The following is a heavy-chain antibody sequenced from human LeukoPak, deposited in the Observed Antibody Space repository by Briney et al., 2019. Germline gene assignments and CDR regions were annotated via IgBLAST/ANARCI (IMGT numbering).Heavy chain of an antibody. CDR1: RFTFSNYA. CDR2: ISSSSSYI. CDR3: ARDQGGSGSDY. J-gene: IGHJ4*02. Sequence: MAGGSLRLSCAASRFTFSNYAMNWVRQAPGKGLEWVSSISSSSSYIYYADSVKGRFTISRDNAKNSLYLQMNSLRAEDTAVYYCARDQGGSGSDYWGQGTLVTVSS. V-gene: IGHV3-21*01. D-gene: IGHD3-22*01.